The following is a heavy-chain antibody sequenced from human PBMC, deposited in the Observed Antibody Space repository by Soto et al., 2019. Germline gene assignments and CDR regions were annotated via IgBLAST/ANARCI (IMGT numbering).Heavy chain of an antibody. CDR3: AKRVLVVYDHDLWDS. Sequence: DVQLLESGGGLVQPGGSLRLSCAASGFTFSSYAMSWVRQAPGKGLEWVSFISGSGERTYYAVPVKGRFTISRDKSQKTLYLQLRSLRAEDTAVYYYAKRVLVVYDHDLWDSWGQGVRVTVSS. J-gene: IGHJ4*02. V-gene: IGHV3-23*01. CDR1: GFTFSSYA. D-gene: IGHD2-8*02. CDR2: ISGSGERT.